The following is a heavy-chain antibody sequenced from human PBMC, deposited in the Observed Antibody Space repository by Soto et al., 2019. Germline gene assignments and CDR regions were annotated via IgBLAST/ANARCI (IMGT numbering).Heavy chain of an antibody. CDR1: GDSVSRTSVA. J-gene: IGHJ4*02. CDR3: VRGQFSAFDC. CDR2: PYYRSKWNS. Sequence: QVQLHQSGPGLVKPSQTLSLTCAISGDSVSRTSVAWNWIRQSPSRGLEWLGRPYYRSKWNSDYAVSVRGRITINPDTSKSQFSLQLNSVTPEDTAVYYCVRGQFSAFDCWGQGTLVTVSS. V-gene: IGHV6-1*01.